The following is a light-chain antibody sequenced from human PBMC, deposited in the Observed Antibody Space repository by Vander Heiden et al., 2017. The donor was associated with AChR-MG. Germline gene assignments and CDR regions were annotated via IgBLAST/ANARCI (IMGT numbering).Light chain of an antibody. CDR3: HVWDSSGDHHAV. V-gene: IGLV3-21*02. J-gene: IGLJ7*01. CDR1: NTGRNT. CDR2: DDT. Sequence: VLTQPPSVSVAPGETAMIPCGGDNTGRNTFHWYQQRPGQAPGLVLYDDTDRPSGIPERFSGSNSGNTATLTISGVEAGDEADYYCHVWDSSGDHHAVFGGGTHLTVL.